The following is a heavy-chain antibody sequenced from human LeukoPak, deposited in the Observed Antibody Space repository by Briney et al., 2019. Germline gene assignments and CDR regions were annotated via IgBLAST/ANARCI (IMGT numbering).Heavy chain of an antibody. CDR2: ISFSGDNT. CDR3: ARDIELST. D-gene: IGHD3-16*02. J-gene: IGHJ3*01. V-gene: IGHV3-23*01. Sequence: GGSLRLSCAASGFTFRDSAMTWVRQAPGKGLQWVSLISFSGDNTYYADSVKGRFTISRDNAKDALYLQMNSLRAEDTAIYYCARDIELSTWGLGTTVTVSS. CDR1: GFTFRDSA.